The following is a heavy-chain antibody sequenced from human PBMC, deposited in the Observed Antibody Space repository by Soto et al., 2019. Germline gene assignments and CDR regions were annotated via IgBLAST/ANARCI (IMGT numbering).Heavy chain of an antibody. Sequence: SETLSLTCTVSGGSISSGGYYWSWIRQHPGKGLEWIGYIYYSGSTYYNPSLKSRVTISVDTSKNQFSLKLSSVTAADTAVYYCARGYYDSSGYFQRGYYYYGMDVWGQGTTVTVSS. V-gene: IGHV4-31*03. CDR3: ARGYYDSSGYFQRGYYYYGMDV. D-gene: IGHD3-22*01. CDR2: IYYSGST. J-gene: IGHJ6*02. CDR1: GGSISSGGYY.